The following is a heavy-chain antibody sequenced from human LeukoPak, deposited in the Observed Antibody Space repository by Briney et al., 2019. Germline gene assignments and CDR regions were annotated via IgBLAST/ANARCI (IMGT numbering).Heavy chain of an antibody. D-gene: IGHD6-13*01. V-gene: IGHV4-31*03. CDR2: IYYSGST. J-gene: IGHJ5*02. Sequence: PSETLSLTCTVAGETVSSGGYDWGWLRQQRGKGLEWIGNIYYSGSTYDNPTLRSRVTISIATSKNQFSLKMTSVTAADMAVYFCARGGIAARLMYGFQNWFDPWGQGTLVTVSS. CDR3: ARGGIAARLMYGFQNWFDP. CDR1: GETVSSGGYD.